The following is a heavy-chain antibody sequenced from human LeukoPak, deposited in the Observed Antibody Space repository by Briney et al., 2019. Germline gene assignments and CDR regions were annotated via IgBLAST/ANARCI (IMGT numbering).Heavy chain of an antibody. CDR1: GFTFSSYA. Sequence: PGGSLRLSCSASGFTFSSYAMHWVRQAPGKGLEYVSAISSNGGSTYYADSVKGRFTISRDNSKNTLYLQMNSLRAEDTAVYYCAKGGPKLGIAAAGTCFDYWGQGTLVTVSS. V-gene: IGHV3-64*04. D-gene: IGHD6-13*01. CDR2: ISSNGGST. CDR3: AKGGPKLGIAAAGTCFDY. J-gene: IGHJ4*02.